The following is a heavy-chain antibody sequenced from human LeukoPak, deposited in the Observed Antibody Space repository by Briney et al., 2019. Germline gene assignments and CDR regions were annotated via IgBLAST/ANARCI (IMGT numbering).Heavy chain of an antibody. J-gene: IGHJ6*02. V-gene: IGHV1-2*04. D-gene: IGHD2/OR15-2a*01. CDR1: GYTFTGYY. CDR2: INLNTGGT. CDR3: ARGSTTTHYYYNMDV. Sequence: ASVKVSCKASGYTFTGYYMHWVRQAPGQGLEWMGWINLNTGGTKNAQKFRGWVTMTRDTYISTVYMEMSRLTADDTAVYYCARGSTTTHYYYNMDVWGQGTTVTVSS.